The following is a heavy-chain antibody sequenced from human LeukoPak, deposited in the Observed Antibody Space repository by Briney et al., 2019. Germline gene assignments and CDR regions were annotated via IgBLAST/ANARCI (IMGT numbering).Heavy chain of an antibody. CDR2: INPSDGSR. CDR1: GCTFTNYY. V-gene: IGHV1-46*01. J-gene: IGHJ4*02. CDR3: VRAYNREAVTGPTNAPFDY. Sequence: ASVKVSCKASGCTFTNYYMHWVRQAPGQGLEWMGIINPSDGSRSYAQKFQGRVTMTRDTSKSTVYMELSSLRSEDTAVYYCVRAYNREAVTGPTNAPFDYWGQGTLVSVSS. D-gene: IGHD6-19*01.